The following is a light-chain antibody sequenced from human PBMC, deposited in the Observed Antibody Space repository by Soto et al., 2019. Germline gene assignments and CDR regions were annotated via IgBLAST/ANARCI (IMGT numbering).Light chain of an antibody. V-gene: IGKV3D-20*02. CDR3: QQRADWWT. Sequence: EFVLTQSPGTLSLSPGERATLSCRASQTVRNNYLAWYQQKPGQAPRLLIYDASSRATGIPDRFSGGGSGTEFILTISSLQSEDFAVYYCQQRADWWTFGQGTKVDIK. CDR1: QTVRNNY. CDR2: DAS. J-gene: IGKJ1*01.